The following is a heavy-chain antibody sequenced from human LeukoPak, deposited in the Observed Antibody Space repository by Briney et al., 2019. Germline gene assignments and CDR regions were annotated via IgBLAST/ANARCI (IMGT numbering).Heavy chain of an antibody. CDR1: GFTFSSYG. CDR3: AKDRTKRTSPDY. CDR2: IRYDGSNK. J-gene: IGHJ4*02. V-gene: IGHV3-30*02. D-gene: IGHD1-1*01. Sequence: GGSLRLSCAASGFTFSSYGMHWVRRAPGKGLEWVAFIRYDGSNKYYADSVKGRFTISRDNSKNTLYLQMNSLRAEDTAVYYCAKDRTKRTSPDYWGQGTLVTVSS.